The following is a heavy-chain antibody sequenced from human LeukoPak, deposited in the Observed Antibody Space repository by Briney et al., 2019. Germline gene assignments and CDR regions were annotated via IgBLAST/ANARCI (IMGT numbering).Heavy chain of an antibody. CDR1: GYTFTSYG. D-gene: IGHD3-10*01. CDR2: ISAFNGIT. Sequence: ASVKVSCKASGYTFTSYGISWVRQAPGQGLEWMGWISAFNGITNYAQKLQGRVTMTTDTSTNTAYMELRSLRSEDTAVYYCARDPVRGVMDYWGQGTLVTVSS. J-gene: IGHJ4*02. CDR3: ARDPVRGVMDY. V-gene: IGHV1-18*01.